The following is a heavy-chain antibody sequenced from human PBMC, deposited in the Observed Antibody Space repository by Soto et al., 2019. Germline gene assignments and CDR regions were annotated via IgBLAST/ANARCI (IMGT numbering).Heavy chain of an antibody. J-gene: IGHJ3*01. Sequence: QITLKESGHTLVKPTQMLTLTCTFSGFSHKTRGEGVGWIRHPPGGALEWLALIYWDDDKRYSPSLRSRLTITKDTSKKQLFLTMRTVEPLDTGTYYCAHTYSSSPDDGFDVWGQVTRVTVSS. CDR3: AHTYSSSPDDGFDV. D-gene: IGHD6-6*01. V-gene: IGHV2-5*02. CDR1: GFSHKTRGEG. CDR2: IYWDDDK.